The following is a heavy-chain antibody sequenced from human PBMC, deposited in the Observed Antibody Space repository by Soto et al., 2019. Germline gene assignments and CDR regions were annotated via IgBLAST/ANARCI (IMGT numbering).Heavy chain of an antibody. CDR3: ARHRSTSSSGNCYYYGMDV. J-gene: IGHJ6*02. Sequence: GESLKISCKGSGYSFTSYWISWVRQMPGKGLEWMGRIDPSDSYTNYSPSFQGHVTISADKSISTAYLQWSSLKASDTAMYYCARHRSTSSSGNCYYYGMDVWGQGTTVTSP. CDR1: GYSFTSYW. V-gene: IGHV5-10-1*01. CDR2: IDPSDSYT. D-gene: IGHD6-6*01.